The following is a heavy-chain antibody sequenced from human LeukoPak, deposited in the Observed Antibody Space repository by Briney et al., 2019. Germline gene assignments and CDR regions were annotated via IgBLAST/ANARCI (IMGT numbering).Heavy chain of an antibody. CDR1: GFTFSDYY. V-gene: IGHV3-11*01. D-gene: IGHD3-10*01. CDR2: ISSSGSTV. CDR3: ARDRSGGLVRLTDY. Sequence: PGGSLRLSCAASGFTFSDYYMNWIRQAPGKGLELVSYISSSGSTVHYVDSVKGRFTISRDNAKNSLYLQMNSLRAEDTAVYYCARDRSGGLVRLTDYWGQGTLVTVSS. J-gene: IGHJ4*02.